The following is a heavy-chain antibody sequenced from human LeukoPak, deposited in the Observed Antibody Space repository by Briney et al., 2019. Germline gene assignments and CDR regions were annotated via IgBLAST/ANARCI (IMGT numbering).Heavy chain of an antibody. D-gene: IGHD3-10*01. CDR2: ISGSGGSA. J-gene: IGHJ4*02. Sequence: RGSLRPSCAASGFTFSSYAMNWVRQAPGKGLEWVSAISGSGGSAYYADSLKGRFAISRYKSQNTLSPQMYSLSVPDTAVYYCATPYGSGSYDYWGQGTLVTVSS. V-gene: IGHV3-23*01. CDR1: GFTFSSYA. CDR3: ATPYGSGSYDY.